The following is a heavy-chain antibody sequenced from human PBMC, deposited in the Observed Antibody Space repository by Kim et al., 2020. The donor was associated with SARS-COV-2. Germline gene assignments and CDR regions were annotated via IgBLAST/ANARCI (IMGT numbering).Heavy chain of an antibody. Sequence: GGSLRLSCAASGFTFSSYGMHWVRQAPGKGLEWVAVISYDGSNKYYVDSVKGRFTISRDNSKNTLYLQMNSLRAEDTAVYYCAREGGYVLLWFENYGMDVWGQGTTVTVSS. CDR3: AREGGYVLLWFENYGMDV. V-gene: IGHV3-33*05. CDR1: GFTFSSYG. J-gene: IGHJ6*02. D-gene: IGHD3-10*01. CDR2: ISYDGSNK.